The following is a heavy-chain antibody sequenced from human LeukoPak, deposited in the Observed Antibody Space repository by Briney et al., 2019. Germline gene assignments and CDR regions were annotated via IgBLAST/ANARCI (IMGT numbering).Heavy chain of an antibody. J-gene: IGHJ5*02. CDR3: ARVGTSSLRDWFDP. CDR2: ISYDGSNK. CDR1: GFTFDDYT. D-gene: IGHD2-8*01. V-gene: IGHV3-30*03. Sequence: GGSLRLSCAASGFTFDDYTMHWVRQAPGKGLEWVAVISYDGSNKYYVDSVKGRFTISRDNSKNTLYLQMNSLRAEDTAVYYCARVGTSSLRDWFDPWGQGTLVTVSS.